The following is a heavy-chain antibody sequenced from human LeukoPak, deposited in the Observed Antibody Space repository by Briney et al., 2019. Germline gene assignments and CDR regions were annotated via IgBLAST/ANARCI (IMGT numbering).Heavy chain of an antibody. CDR3: ARLEYYYDSSGLPSHAEYFQH. CDR2: INPSGGST. V-gene: IGHV1-46*01. Sequence: AASVTVSCKASGYTFTSYYMHWVRQAPGQGLEWMGIINPSGGSTSYAQKFQGRVAMTTDTSTSTAYMELRSLRSDDTAVYYCARLEYYYDSSGLPSHAEYFQHWGQGTLVTVSS. CDR1: GYTFTSYY. D-gene: IGHD3-22*01. J-gene: IGHJ1*01.